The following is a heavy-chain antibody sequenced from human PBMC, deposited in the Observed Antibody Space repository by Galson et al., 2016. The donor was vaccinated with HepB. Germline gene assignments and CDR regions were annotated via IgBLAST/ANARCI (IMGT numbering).Heavy chain of an antibody. V-gene: IGHV3-9*01. CDR3: AKDRGSGSTIRFFDS. J-gene: IGHJ4*02. D-gene: IGHD3-3*01. CDR2: VTWDSYPI. CDR1: GFTFDDHA. Sequence: RSLRLSCAASGFTFDDHALHWVRQAPGKGLEWVSGVTWDSYPIGPADSVKGRFTISRDNAKYSVYLDMNDLRPEDTALYYCAKDRGSGSTIRFFDSWGQGTLVTVS.